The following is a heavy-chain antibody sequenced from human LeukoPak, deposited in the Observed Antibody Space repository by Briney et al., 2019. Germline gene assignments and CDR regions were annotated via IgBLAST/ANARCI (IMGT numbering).Heavy chain of an antibody. D-gene: IGHD1-26*01. J-gene: IGHJ4*02. Sequence: ASVKVSCKASGFTFTSSAVQWVRQARGQRLEWIGWIVVGSGNTNYAQKFQEGVTITRDMSTSTAYMELSSLRSEDTAVYYCAASSLHTNFDYWGQGTLVTVSS. V-gene: IGHV1-58*01. CDR1: GFTFTSSA. CDR3: AASSLHTNFDY. CDR2: IVVGSGNT.